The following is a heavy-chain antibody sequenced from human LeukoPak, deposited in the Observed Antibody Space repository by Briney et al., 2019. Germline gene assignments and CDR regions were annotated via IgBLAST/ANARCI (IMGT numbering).Heavy chain of an antibody. CDR3: ARLWGSYHMPLG. Sequence: SETLSLTCTVSGGSISSSSYYWGWIRQPPGKGLEWIGSIYYSGSTYYNPSLKSRVTISVDTSKNQFSLKLCSVTAADTAVYYCARLWGSYHMPLGWGQGTLVTVSS. CDR2: IYYSGST. J-gene: IGHJ4*02. V-gene: IGHV4-39*01. CDR1: GGSISSSSYY. D-gene: IGHD3-16*02.